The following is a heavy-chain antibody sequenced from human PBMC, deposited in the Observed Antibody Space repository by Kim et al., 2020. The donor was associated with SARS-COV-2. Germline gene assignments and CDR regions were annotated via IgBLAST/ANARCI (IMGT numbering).Heavy chain of an antibody. CDR1: GYTFTSYY. D-gene: IGHD5-12*01. V-gene: IGHV1-46*03. CDR3: AGTGVGGYDGGGFDP. J-gene: IGHJ5*02. Sequence: ASVKVSCKASGYTFTSYYMHWVRQAPGQGLEWMGIINPSGGSTSYAQKFQGRVTMTRDTSTSTVYMELSGLRSEYTAVYYCAGTGVGGYDGGGFDPWGQGTLVTVSS. CDR2: INPSGGST.